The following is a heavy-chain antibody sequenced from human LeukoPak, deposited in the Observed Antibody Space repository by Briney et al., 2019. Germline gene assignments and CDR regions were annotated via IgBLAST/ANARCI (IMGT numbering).Heavy chain of an antibody. J-gene: IGHJ3*01. CDR3: VKERGRLDAFDF. D-gene: IGHD2-21*01. CDR2: IWSDGNNK. CDR1: GFTFSTYG. Sequence: PGRSPRLSCAATGFTFSTYGMHWVRQAPGKGLEWVAVIWSDGNNKFYADSVKGRFTFSRDNSRNTLSLQMNSLRAEDTAVYYCVKERGRLDAFDFWGQGTMVTVSS. V-gene: IGHV3-33*06.